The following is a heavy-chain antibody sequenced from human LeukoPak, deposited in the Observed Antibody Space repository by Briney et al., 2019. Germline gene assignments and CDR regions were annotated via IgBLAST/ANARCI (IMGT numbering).Heavy chain of an antibody. CDR2: ISAYNGNT. V-gene: IGHV1-18*01. J-gene: IGHJ5*02. D-gene: IGHD3-10*01. Sequence: ASVKVSCKASGYTFTSYGISWVRRAPGQGLEWMGWISAYNGNTNYAQKLQGRVTMTTDTSTSTAYMELRSLRSDDTAVYYCARSHRSMVRGVIHWFDPWGQGTLVTVSS. CDR3: ARSHRSMVRGVIHWFDP. CDR1: GYTFTSYG.